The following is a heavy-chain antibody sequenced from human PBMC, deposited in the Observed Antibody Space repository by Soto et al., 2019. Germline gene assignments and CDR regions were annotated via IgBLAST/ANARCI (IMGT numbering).Heavy chain of an antibody. CDR2: INHSGST. D-gene: IGHD5-18*01. J-gene: IGHJ4*01. V-gene: IGHV4-34*01. CDR3: AIIRIPPRSTLFDY. CDR1: SAYIIGYY. Sequence: TLSHTCVSNSAYIIGYYCTSTCEPTKTGLEWIGEINHSGSTNYNPSLKSRVTISVDTSKNQFSLKLTSVTAADTAVYYCAIIRIPPRSTLFDY.